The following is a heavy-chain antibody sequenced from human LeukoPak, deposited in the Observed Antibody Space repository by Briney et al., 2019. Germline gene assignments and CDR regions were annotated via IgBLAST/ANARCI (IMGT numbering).Heavy chain of an antibody. Sequence: ASVNVSCMASGYTFTGYYIHWVRQAPGQGLEWMGWINPNSGGSNYAQKFQSRVTMTRDTSISTAYMELSRLRSDDTAVYYCAKVGATENIDYWGQGTLVTVYS. V-gene: IGHV1-2*02. CDR1: GYTFTGYY. J-gene: IGHJ4*02. D-gene: IGHD4/OR15-4a*01. CDR3: AKVGATENIDY. CDR2: INPNSGGS.